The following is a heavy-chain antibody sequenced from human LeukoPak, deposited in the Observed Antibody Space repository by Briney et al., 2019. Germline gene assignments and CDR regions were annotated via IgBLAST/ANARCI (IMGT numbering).Heavy chain of an antibody. Sequence: ASVKVSCKASGYTFTGYYMHWVRQAPGQGLEWMGWIKPNSGGTNYAQKFQGWVTMTRDTSISTAYMELSRLRSDDTAVYYCARVPDIYCPSTSCVDYWGQGTLVTVSS. V-gene: IGHV1-2*04. CDR1: GYTFTGYY. J-gene: IGHJ4*02. D-gene: IGHD2-2*01. CDR2: IKPNSGGT. CDR3: ARVPDIYCPSTSCVDY.